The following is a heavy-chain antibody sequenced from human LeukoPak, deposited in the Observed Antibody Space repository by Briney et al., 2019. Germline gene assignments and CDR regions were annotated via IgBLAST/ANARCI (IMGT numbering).Heavy chain of an antibody. Sequence: GGSLRLSCSASGFTFSSSAMGWVRQAPGKGLEWVSVINTNGGTTYYADSVKGRFTVSRDNSKNTLFLQLSSLRADDTAVYYCARRDHDISGSYYFDFWAGETLATVPS. CDR2: INTNGGTT. J-gene: IGHJ4*02. CDR3: ARRDHDISGSYYFDF. D-gene: IGHD3-22*01. CDR1: GFTFSSSA. V-gene: IGHV3-23*01.